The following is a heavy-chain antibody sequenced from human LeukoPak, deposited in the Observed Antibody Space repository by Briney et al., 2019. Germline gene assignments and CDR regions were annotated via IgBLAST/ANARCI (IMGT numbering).Heavy chain of an antibody. D-gene: IGHD4-23*01. J-gene: IGHJ4*02. CDR1: GFFVSSNY. CDR3: SRASPTVVTPEY. V-gene: IGHV3-53*01. CDR2: IYSGGST. Sequence: PGGSLRLSCATSGFFVSSNYMNWVRQAPGKGLEWVSVIYSGGSTYYADSVKGRFTISRDNIKNTVYLQMNSLRVEDTAVYYCSRASPTVVTPEYWGQGTLVTVSS.